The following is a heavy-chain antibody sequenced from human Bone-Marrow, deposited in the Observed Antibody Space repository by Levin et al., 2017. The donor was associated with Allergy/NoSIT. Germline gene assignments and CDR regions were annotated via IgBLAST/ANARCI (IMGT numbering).Heavy chain of an antibody. Sequence: GGSLRLSCAVSGFTVSNNYMSWVRQAPGKGLEWVSVIYSAGSTYYADAVRGRFTISRDNSKNTLVLQMNSLRADDTAVYCCARGGPYGYWGQGTLLTVSS. CDR3: ARGGPYGY. J-gene: IGHJ4*02. CDR2: IYSAGST. D-gene: IGHD3-16*01. V-gene: IGHV3-53*01. CDR1: GFTVSNNY.